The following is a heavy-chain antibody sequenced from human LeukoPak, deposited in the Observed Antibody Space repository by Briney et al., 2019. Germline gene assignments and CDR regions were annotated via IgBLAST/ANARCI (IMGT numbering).Heavy chain of an antibody. CDR1: GFTFSSYA. D-gene: IGHD3-10*01. V-gene: IGHV3-64D*06. CDR3: VKGPYLVRGVHIRGPIFFDY. J-gene: IGHJ4*02. CDR2: INNDGDKT. Sequence: GGSLRLSCSASGFTFSSYAIHWVRQGPGKGREYVSVINNDGDKTFSSDSVKGRFTISRDNSQKTVSLQMTSLRVEDTAVYCCVKGPYLVRGVHIRGPIFFDYWGRGTLVTVSS.